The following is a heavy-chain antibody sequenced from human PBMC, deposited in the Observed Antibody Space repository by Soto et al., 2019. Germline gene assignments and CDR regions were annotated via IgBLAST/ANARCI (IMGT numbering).Heavy chain of an antibody. Sequence: ETLSLPCADAELSFRDFEVRWIRQAPGKGLEWVGRMRRKAVGYATAYGASVKGRFTVSRDDSKNTMYLQMNSLQTEDTAIYYCTRYLFHYTVDYGMDVWGQGTTLTVSS. J-gene: IGHJ6*02. CDR2: MRRKAVGYAT. D-gene: IGHD4-4*01. CDR1: ELSFRDFE. V-gene: IGHV3-73*01. CDR3: TRYLFHYTVDYGMDV.